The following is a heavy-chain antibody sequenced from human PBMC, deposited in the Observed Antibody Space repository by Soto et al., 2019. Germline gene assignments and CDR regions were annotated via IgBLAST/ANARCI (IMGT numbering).Heavy chain of an antibody. CDR1: GGSIRSYY. CDR2: IYPSGST. Sequence: PSETLSFTCTVSGGSIRSYYWSWIRQPAGKGLEWIGRIYPSGSTTYNPSLKSRVTMSVATSKNQFSLKLSSVTAAYTAVYYCAREKARGVIISSAFDIGGQGTMVNLSS. D-gene: IGHD3-10*01. CDR3: AREKARGVIISSAFDI. V-gene: IGHV4-4*07. J-gene: IGHJ3*02.